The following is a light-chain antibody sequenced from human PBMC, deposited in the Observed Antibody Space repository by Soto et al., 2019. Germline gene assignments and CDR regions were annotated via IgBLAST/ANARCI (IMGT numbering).Light chain of an antibody. CDR3: QQYNTYWT. Sequence: NLTTHSASGLPAPFGDRVTLTCRASQSISNWLAWYQQKPGKAPKLLIYKASILESGVPSRFNGSGSGTEFTLTISSLQPADFASYYCQQYNTYWTFGQGTKVDIK. CDR1: QSISNW. V-gene: IGKV1-5*03. CDR2: KAS. J-gene: IGKJ1*01.